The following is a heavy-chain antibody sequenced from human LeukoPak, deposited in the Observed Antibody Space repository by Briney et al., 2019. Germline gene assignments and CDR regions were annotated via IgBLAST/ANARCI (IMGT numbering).Heavy chain of an antibody. CDR3: ARGGGRNVYYDFWSGSMDV. CDR1: GGSISSYY. CDR2: INHSGST. J-gene: IGHJ6*02. Sequence: PSETLSLTCTVSGGSISSYYWSWIRQPPGKGLEWIGEINHSGSTNYNPSLKSRVTISVDTSKNQFSLKLSSVTAADTAVYYCARGGGRNVYYDFWSGSMDVWGQGTTVTVSS. V-gene: IGHV4-34*01. D-gene: IGHD3-3*01.